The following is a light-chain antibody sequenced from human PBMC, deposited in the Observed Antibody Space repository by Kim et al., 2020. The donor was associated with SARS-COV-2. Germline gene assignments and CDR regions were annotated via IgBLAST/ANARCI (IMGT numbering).Light chain of an antibody. CDR2: DAS. V-gene: IGKV3-11*01. J-gene: IGKJ4*01. Sequence: EIVLTQSPATLSLSPGERATLSCRASQSVSKSLGWYQQKTGQAPRLLIYDASNRATGIPARFSGSGSGTDFTLTISSLEPEDFAVYYCQQRSKWPRTFGGGTKVEIK. CDR1: QSVSKS. CDR3: QQRSKWPRT.